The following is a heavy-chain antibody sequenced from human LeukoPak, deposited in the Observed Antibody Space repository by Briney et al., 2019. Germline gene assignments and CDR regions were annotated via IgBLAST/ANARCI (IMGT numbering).Heavy chain of an antibody. CDR1: GFTVSSNY. V-gene: IGHV3-66*01. Sequence: GGSLRLSCAASGFTVSSNYMSWVRQAPGKGLEWVSVIYSGGSTYYADSVKGRFTISRDNSKNTLYLQMNSLRAEDTAVYYCARGLSGSSWYYFDYWGQGTLVTVSS. CDR3: ARGLSGSSWYYFDY. J-gene: IGHJ4*02. D-gene: IGHD6-13*01. CDR2: IYSGGST.